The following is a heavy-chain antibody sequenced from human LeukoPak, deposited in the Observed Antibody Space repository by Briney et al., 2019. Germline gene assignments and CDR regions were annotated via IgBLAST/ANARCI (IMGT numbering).Heavy chain of an antibody. CDR3: ARGGYSSGWYLGAFDI. Sequence: GESLKISCXGSGYSFTSYWIGWVRQMPGKGLEWMGISYPGDSDTRYSPSFQGQVTISADKSISTAYLQWSSLKASDTAMYYCARGGYSSGWYLGAFDIWGQGTMVTVSS. J-gene: IGHJ3*02. V-gene: IGHV5-51*01. CDR1: GYSFTSYW. D-gene: IGHD6-19*01. CDR2: SYPGDSDT.